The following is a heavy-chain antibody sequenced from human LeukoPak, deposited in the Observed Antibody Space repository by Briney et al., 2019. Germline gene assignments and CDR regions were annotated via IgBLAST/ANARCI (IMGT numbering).Heavy chain of an antibody. CDR2: ISSSGSTI. Sequence: GGSLRLTCAASGFTLSDYYMSWIRQAPGKGLEWVSYISSSGSTIYYADSVKGRLTISRDNAKNSLYLQMDSLRAEDTAVYYCARLFLADGYNDPLRDYWGQGTLVTVSS. D-gene: IGHD5-24*01. CDR1: GFTLSDYY. V-gene: IGHV3-11*01. J-gene: IGHJ4*02. CDR3: ARLFLADGYNDPLRDY.